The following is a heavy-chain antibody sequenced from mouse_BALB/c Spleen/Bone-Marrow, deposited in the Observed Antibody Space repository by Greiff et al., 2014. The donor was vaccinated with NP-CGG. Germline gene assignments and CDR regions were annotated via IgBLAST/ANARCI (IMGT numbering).Heavy chain of an antibody. CDR2: IYPGDGDT. CDR3: ARSDGYRALDY. V-gene: IGHV1-82*01. Sequence: VQLVESGPELVKPGASVRISCKASGYAFSNSWMNWVKQRPGQGLEWIGRIYPGDGDTYYNGKFKGKATLTADKSSSTAYMQLSSLTPVDSAVYFCARSDGYRALDYWGQGTSVTVSS. J-gene: IGHJ4*01. CDR1: GYAFSNSW. D-gene: IGHD2-3*01.